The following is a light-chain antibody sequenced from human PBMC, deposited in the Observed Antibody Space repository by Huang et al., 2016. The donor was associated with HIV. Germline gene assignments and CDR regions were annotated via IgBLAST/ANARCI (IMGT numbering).Light chain of an antibody. J-gene: IGKJ2*01. CDR2: RAS. CDR1: QNINTW. V-gene: IGKV1-5*03. Sequence: DIQMTQSPSTLSASVGDRVTITCRASQNINTWLAWYQQKPGKDPNLLIYRASYLQIGVPSRFTGSGSGTEFTLTITSLQPDDLGTYYCQQYNTYLYTFGQGTKLEI. CDR3: QQYNTYLYT.